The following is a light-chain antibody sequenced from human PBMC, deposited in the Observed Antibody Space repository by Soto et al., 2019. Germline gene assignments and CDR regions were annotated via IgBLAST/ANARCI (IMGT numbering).Light chain of an antibody. Sequence: DIQLTQSPSFLSASVGDRVTITCRASQGISSHLAWYQQKPGKAPNLLIYKASTLKSGVPSRFSGSGSGTEFTLTISSLQPDDFATYYCQPYNSYSEAFGQGTKVDIK. CDR3: QPYNSYSEA. CDR1: QGISSH. J-gene: IGKJ1*01. V-gene: IGKV1-5*03. CDR2: KAS.